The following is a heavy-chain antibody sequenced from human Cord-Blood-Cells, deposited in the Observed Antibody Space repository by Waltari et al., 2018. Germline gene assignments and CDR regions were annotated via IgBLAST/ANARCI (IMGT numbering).Heavy chain of an antibody. CDR1: GGSISSGSYY. V-gene: IGHV4-61*09. CDR2: IYTSGST. D-gene: IGHD2-2*01. CDR3: ARSYCSSTSCSFDD. J-gene: IGHJ4*02. Sequence: QVQLQESGPGLVKPSQTLSLTCTVSGGSISSGSYYCSWIRQPAWKGLEWIGYIYTSGSTNHTPSLKRRVTISVDTSKNQFSLKLSSVTAADTAVYYCARSYCSSTSCSFDDWGQGTLVTVSS.